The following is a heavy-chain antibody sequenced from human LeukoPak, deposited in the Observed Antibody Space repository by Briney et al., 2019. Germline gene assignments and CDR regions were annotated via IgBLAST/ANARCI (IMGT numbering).Heavy chain of an antibody. CDR3: ARDRYYYDSSGWY. Sequence: ASVKVSCKASGYTFTGYYMHWVRQAPGQGLEWMGWINPNSGGTNYAQKFQGRVTMTRDTSTSTAYMELSRLRSDDTAVYYCARDRYYYDSSGWYWGQGTLVTVSS. CDR1: GYTFTGYY. D-gene: IGHD3-22*01. CDR2: INPNSGGT. J-gene: IGHJ4*02. V-gene: IGHV1-2*02.